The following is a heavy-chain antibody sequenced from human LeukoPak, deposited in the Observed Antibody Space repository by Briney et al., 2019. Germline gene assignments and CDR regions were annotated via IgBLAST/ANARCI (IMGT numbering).Heavy chain of an antibody. J-gene: IGHJ5*02. CDR2: IYYSGST. D-gene: IGHD5-18*01. V-gene: IGHV4-59*01. CDR3: ARDLGRCSYGPLAPGP. CDR1: GGSISSYY. Sequence: SETLSLTCTVSGGSISSYYWSWIRQPPGKGLEWIGYIYYSGSTNYNPSLKSRVTISVDTSKNQFSLKLSSVTAADTAVYYCARDLGRCSYGPLAPGPWSQGTLVTVS.